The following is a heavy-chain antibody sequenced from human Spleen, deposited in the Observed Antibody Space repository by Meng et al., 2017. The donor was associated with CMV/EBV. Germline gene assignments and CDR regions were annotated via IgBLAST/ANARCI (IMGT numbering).Heavy chain of an antibody. CDR2: VYYTGNT. D-gene: IGHD3-3*01. CDR1: GDSVSSGSFY. V-gene: IGHV4-61*01. CDR3: ARVGSYYDFWKVDP. J-gene: IGHJ5*02. Sequence: SETLSLTCTVSGDSVSSGSFYWSWIRQPPGKALDWIGYVYYTGNTNYKPSLKSRVTISVDTSKNQFSLKLSSVTAADTAVYYCARVGSYYDFWKVDPWGQGTLVTISS.